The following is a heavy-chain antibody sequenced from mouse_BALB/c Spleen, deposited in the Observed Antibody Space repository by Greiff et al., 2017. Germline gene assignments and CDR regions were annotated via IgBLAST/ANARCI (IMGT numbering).Heavy chain of an antibody. CDR3: ARGRNGNYGFAY. Sequence: EVKLVESGGGLVKPGGSLKLSCAASGFTFSSYAMSWVRQSPEKRLEWVAEISSGGSYTYYPDTVTGRFTISRDNAKNTLYLEMSSLRSEDTAMYYCARGRNGNYGFAYWGQGTLVTVSA. J-gene: IGHJ3*01. D-gene: IGHD2-1*01. V-gene: IGHV5-9-4*01. CDR1: GFTFSSYA. CDR2: ISSGGSYT.